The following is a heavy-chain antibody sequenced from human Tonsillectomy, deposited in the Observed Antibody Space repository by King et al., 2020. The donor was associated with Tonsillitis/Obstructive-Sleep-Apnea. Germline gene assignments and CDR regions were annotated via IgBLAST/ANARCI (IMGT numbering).Heavy chain of an antibody. D-gene: IGHD4-17*01. V-gene: IGHV3-21*01. CDR3: AREKDGDYFDY. CDR2: ISGSSLYI. CDR1: GFTFSNYN. Sequence: QLVQSGGGLVKAGGSLRLSCAASGFTFSNYNMNWVRQAPGQGLEWVSSISGSSLYIYYADSMKGRVTISRDHARNLLSLQMSSLRAEDTAVYCCAREKDGDYFDYWGQGTLVSVSS. J-gene: IGHJ4*02.